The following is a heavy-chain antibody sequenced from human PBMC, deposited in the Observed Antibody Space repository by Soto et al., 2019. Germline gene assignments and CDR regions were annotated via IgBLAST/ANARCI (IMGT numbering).Heavy chain of an antibody. CDR1: GFTFDDYA. Sequence: GGSLRLACAASGFTFDDYAMHWVRQVPGKGLEWVSGINWNSGSIGYGDSVKGRFAISRDNAKNSLHLQMNSLSAEDTAFYYCVKDESINWYSGHFRHWGQGTLVTVSS. D-gene: IGHD6-13*01. V-gene: IGHV3-9*01. CDR3: VKDESINWYSGHFRH. J-gene: IGHJ1*01. CDR2: INWNSGSI.